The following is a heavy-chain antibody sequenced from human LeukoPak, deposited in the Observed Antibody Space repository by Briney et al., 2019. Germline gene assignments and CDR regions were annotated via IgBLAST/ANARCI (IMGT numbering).Heavy chain of an antibody. D-gene: IGHD6-13*01. CDR1: GGSINSYY. J-gene: IGHJ4*02. CDR2: FYYSGTT. V-gene: IGHV4-59*08. Sequence: PSETLSLTCTVSGGSINSYYWSWIRQPPGMGLEWIGYFYYSGTTNYNPSLKSRVTISVDMSKNQFSLKLSSVTAADTAVYYCASHSSSWTFDYWGQGTLVTVSS. CDR3: ASHSSSWTFDY.